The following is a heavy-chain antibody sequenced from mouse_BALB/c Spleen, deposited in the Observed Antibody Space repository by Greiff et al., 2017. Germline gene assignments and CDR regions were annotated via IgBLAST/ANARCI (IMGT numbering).Heavy chain of an antibody. CDR1: GFTFTDYY. J-gene: IGHJ2*01. Sequence: EVQGVESGGGLVQPGGSLRLSCATSGFTFTDYYMSWVRQPPGKALEWLGFIRNKANGYTTEYSASVKGRFTISRDNSQSILYLQMNTLRAEDSATYYCARRDYRSLYFDYWGQGTTLTVSS. CDR2: IRNKANGYTT. V-gene: IGHV7-3*02. D-gene: IGHD2-14*01. CDR3: ARRDYRSLYFDY.